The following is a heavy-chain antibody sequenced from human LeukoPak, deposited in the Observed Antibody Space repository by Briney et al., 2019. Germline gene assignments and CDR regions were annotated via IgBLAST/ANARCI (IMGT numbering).Heavy chain of an antibody. D-gene: IGHD3-22*01. CDR3: ARGIPYYYDSSGQFDY. Sequence: PGESLKISCKGSGCSFTSYWIGWVRQMPGKGLEWMGIIHPGDSDTRYSPSFQGQVTISADKSISTAYLQWSSLKASDTAMYYCARGIPYYYDSSGQFDYWGQGTLVTVSS. J-gene: IGHJ4*02. CDR2: IHPGDSDT. V-gene: IGHV5-51*01. CDR1: GCSFTSYW.